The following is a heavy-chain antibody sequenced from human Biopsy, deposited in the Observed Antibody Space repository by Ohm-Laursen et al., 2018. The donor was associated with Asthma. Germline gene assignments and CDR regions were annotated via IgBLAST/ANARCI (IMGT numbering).Heavy chain of an antibody. CDR2: VGSDESYT. CDR1: GFTFMTYG. D-gene: IGHD3-16*01. J-gene: IGHJ4*02. CDR3: ARDFSRAIMIGGGREHYFNF. Sequence: SLRLSCAASGFTFMTYGMHWVRQVPGKGLEWVATVGSDESYTDHADSVKGRFTISRDNSKNTLHLQMNSLSPEDTAVYYCARDFSRAIMIGGGREHYFNFWGQGTLVTVSS. V-gene: IGHV3-33*01.